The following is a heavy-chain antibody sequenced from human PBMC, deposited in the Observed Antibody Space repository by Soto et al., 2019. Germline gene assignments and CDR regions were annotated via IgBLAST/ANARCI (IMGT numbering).Heavy chain of an antibody. V-gene: IGHV3-64*01. J-gene: IGHJ4*02. CDR1: GFTFSSYA. Sequence: GGSLRLSCAASGFTFSSYAMHWVRQAPGKGLEYVSAISSTGGSTYYANSVKGRFTISRDNSKNTLYLQMGSLRVEDMAVYYCARAHSGYVDYWGQGTLVTVSS. CDR3: ARAHSGYVDY. D-gene: IGHD1-26*01. CDR2: ISSTGGST.